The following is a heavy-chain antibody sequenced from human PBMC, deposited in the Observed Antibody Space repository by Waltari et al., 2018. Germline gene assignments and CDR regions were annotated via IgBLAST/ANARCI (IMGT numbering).Heavy chain of an antibody. Sequence: QVQLQQWGAGLLKPSETLSLTCAVYGGSFSGFYWSWIRQPPGKGLEWIGEINHSGRTNYNQSLKSRVTISGDTSKNQFSLKLSSVTAADTAVYYCARLPFGAKGHRGVEDYWGQGTLVTVSS. CDR3: ARLPFGAKGHRGVEDY. CDR2: INHSGRT. V-gene: IGHV4-34*01. CDR1: GGSFSGFY. J-gene: IGHJ4*02. D-gene: IGHD3-10*01.